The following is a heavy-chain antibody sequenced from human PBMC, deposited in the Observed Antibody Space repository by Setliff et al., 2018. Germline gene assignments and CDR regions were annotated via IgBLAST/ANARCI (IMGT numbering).Heavy chain of an antibody. V-gene: IGHV1-3*01. CDR2: INAGNGNT. CDR1: GYTFTSYA. CDR3: ARDLGSRVAVAGTVDY. Sequence: GASVKVSCKASGYTFTSYAMHWVRQAPGQRLEWMGWINAGNGNTKYSQKFQGRVTITRDTSASTAYMELSSLRSEDTAVYYCARDLGSRVAVAGTVDYWGQGTLVTVSS. D-gene: IGHD6-19*01. J-gene: IGHJ4*02.